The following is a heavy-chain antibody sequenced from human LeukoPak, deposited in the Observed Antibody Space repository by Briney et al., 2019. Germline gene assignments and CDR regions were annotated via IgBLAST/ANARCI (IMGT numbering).Heavy chain of an antibody. D-gene: IGHD5-18*01. J-gene: IGHJ3*02. CDR2: ISSSSSYI. Sequence: GGSLRLSCAASGFTFSSYGMNWVRQAPGKGLEWVSSISSSSSYIYYADSVKGRFTISRDNAKNSLYVQMNSLRAEDTAVYYCARVKGYSYGPRVPDAFDIWGQGTMVTVSS. CDR1: GFTFSSYG. CDR3: ARVKGYSYGPRVPDAFDI. V-gene: IGHV3-21*01.